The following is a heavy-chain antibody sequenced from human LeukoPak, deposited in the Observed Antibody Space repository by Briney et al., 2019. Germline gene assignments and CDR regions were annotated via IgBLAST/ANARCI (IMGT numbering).Heavy chain of an antibody. CDR2: IRQDGSEK. Sequence: PGGSLRLSCAASGFIYTTYWMGWVRQAPGKGLEWVANIRQDGSEKYYVDSVKGRFTISSDNTKNSLYLQMNSLRDEDTAVYYCVRDGRYFENSGYQAHWGQGTLVTVSS. V-gene: IGHV3-7*01. D-gene: IGHD3-22*01. CDR1: GFIYTTYW. CDR3: VRDGRYFENSGYQAH. J-gene: IGHJ4*02.